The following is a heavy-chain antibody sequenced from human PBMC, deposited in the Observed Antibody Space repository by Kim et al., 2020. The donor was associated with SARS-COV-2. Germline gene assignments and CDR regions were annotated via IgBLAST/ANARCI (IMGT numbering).Heavy chain of an antibody. J-gene: IGHJ4*02. D-gene: IGHD4-17*01. CDR1: GYSISSGYY. CDR2: IYHSGST. Sequence: SETLSLTCTVSGYSISSGYYWGWIRQPPGKGLEWIGSIYHSGSTYYNPSLKSRVTISVDTSKNQFSLKLSSVTAADTAVYYCARGRKMTTAYFDYWGQGTLVTVSS. V-gene: IGHV4-38-2*02. CDR3: ARGRKMTTAYFDY.